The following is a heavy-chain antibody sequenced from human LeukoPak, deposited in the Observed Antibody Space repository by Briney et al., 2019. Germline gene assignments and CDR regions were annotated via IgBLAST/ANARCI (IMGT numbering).Heavy chain of an antibody. CDR1: GFTFSSYW. J-gene: IGHJ3*02. CDR3: ARDCSSTSCAGAFDI. Sequence: GGSLRLSCAASGFTFSSYWMHWVRQAPGKGLVWVSRINSDGRSTTYADSVKGRLTISRDNAKNTLYLQMNSLRAEDTAVYYCARDCSSTSCAGAFDIWGQGTMVTVSS. CDR2: INSDGRST. V-gene: IGHV3-74*01. D-gene: IGHD2-2*01.